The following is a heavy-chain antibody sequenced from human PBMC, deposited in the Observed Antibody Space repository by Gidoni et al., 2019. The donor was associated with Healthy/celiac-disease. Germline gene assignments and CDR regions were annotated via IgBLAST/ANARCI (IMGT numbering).Heavy chain of an antibody. CDR3: ARDVKKDIVVVPAAIDYYYYYMDV. CDR1: GFTFRSSS. D-gene: IGHD2-2*01. V-gene: IGHV3-48*02. J-gene: IGHJ6*03. Sequence: EVQLVESGGGLVQPGGSLRLSCAASGFTFRSSSMNWVRQAPGKGLEWVSYISSSSSTIYYADSGKGRFTISRDNAKNSLYLQMNSLRDEDTAVYYCARDVKKDIVVVPAAIDYYYYYMDVWAKGPRSPSP. CDR2: ISSSSSTI.